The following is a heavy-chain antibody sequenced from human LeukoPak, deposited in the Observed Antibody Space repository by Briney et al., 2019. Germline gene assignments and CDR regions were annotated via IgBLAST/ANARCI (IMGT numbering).Heavy chain of an antibody. J-gene: IGHJ4*02. CDR2: ISSSGSTI. V-gene: IGHV3-11*04. CDR1: GFTFSDYY. CDR3: TTDRCNSWYYEITYWSRICFDY. Sequence: GGSLRLSCAASGFTFSDYYMSWIRQAPGKGLEWVSYISSSGSTIYYADSVKGRFTISRDNAKNSLYLQMNSLRAEDTAVYYCTTDRCNSWYYEITYWSRICFDYWGQGTLVTVSS. D-gene: IGHD6-13*01.